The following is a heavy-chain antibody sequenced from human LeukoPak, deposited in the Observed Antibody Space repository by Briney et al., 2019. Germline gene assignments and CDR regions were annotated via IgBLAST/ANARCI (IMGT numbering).Heavy chain of an antibody. CDR2: INPNSGGT. V-gene: IGHV1-2*02. D-gene: IGHD3-3*01. J-gene: IGHJ5*02. CDR1: GYTFTGYY. CDR3: ARDTIFGVVGFDP. Sequence: ASVKVSCKASGYTFTGYYMHWVRQAPGQGLEWMGWINPNSGGTNYAQKFQGRVTMTRDTSISTAYMELSRLRSDDTVVYYCARDTIFGVVGFDPWGQGTLVTVSS.